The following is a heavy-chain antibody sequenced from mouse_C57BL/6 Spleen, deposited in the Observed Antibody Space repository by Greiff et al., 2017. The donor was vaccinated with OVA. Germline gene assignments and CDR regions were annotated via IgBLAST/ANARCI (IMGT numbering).Heavy chain of an antibody. V-gene: IGHV1-81*01. J-gene: IGHJ1*03. CDR1: GYTFTSYG. CDR3: ARSVTTVVANSYWYFDV. D-gene: IGHD1-1*01. Sequence: QVQLQQSGAELARPGASVKLSCKASGYTFTSYGISWVKQRTGQGLEWIGEIYPRSGNTYYNEKFKGKATLTADKSSSTAYMELRSLTSEDSAVYFCARSVTTVVANSYWYFDVWGTGTTVTVSS. CDR2: IYPRSGNT.